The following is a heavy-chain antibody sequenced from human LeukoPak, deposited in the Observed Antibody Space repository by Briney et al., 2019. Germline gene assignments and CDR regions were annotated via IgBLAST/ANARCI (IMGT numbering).Heavy chain of an antibody. D-gene: IGHD4-17*01. CDR1: GYPFINYD. V-gene: IGHV1-8*01. Sequence: GASVKVSCKTSGYPFINYDINWVRQATGQGLEWMGWINPHSGKTGYAQKFQGRVTMTTDTSANTAYMDLSSLRSEDTAVYYCARLSSHYGDYKVDPWGQGTLVTVSS. J-gene: IGHJ5*02. CDR2: INPHSGKT. CDR3: ARLSSHYGDYKVDP.